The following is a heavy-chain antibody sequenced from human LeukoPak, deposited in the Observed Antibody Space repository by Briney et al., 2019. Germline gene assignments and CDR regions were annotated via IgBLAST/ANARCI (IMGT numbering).Heavy chain of an antibody. CDR1: GGSFSGYY. V-gene: IGHV4-34*01. CDR2: INHSGST. Sequence: SETLSLTCTVYGGSFSGYYWSWIRQPPGKGLEWIGKINHSGSTNSNPSLKSRVTISVDTSKNQFSLNLTSVTAADTAVYYCAREWWGSWYHYFDYWGQGTPVTVSS. J-gene: IGHJ4*02. CDR3: AREWWGSWYHYFDY. D-gene: IGHD6-13*01.